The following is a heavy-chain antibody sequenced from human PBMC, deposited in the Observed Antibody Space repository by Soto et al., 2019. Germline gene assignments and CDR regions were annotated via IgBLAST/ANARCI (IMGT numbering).Heavy chain of an antibody. Sequence: SGGSLRLSCAASGFTFSNYVMQWVRQAPGKGLEWVAVISYDGSSKFYADSVKGRFTISRDNSKNTLYLQMNSLRAEDTAVYYCAKDGGEATVTNYFDYWGQGTLVTVSS. CDR1: GFTFSNYV. CDR2: ISYDGSSK. CDR3: AKDGGEATVTNYFDY. J-gene: IGHJ4*02. D-gene: IGHD4-17*01. V-gene: IGHV3-30*18.